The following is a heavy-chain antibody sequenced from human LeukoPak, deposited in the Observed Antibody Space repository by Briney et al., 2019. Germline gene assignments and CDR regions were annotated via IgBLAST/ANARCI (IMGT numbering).Heavy chain of an antibody. D-gene: IGHD3-22*01. V-gene: IGHV1-69*13. CDR3: ARDLRGTYYDSSGYYYH. J-gene: IGHJ5*02. Sequence: SVKASCKASGGTFSSYAISWVRQAPGQGLEWMGGIIPIFGTANYAQKFQGRVTITADESTSTAYMELSSLRSEDTAVYYCARDLRGTYYDSSGYYYHWGQGTLATVSS. CDR2: IIPIFGTA. CDR1: GGTFSSYA.